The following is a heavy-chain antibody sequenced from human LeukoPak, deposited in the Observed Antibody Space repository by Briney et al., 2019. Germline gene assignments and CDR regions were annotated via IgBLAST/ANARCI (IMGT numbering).Heavy chain of an antibody. J-gene: IGHJ4*02. D-gene: IGHD6-19*01. CDR2: IIPIFGTA. V-gene: IGHV1-69*05. CDR1: GGTFSSYA. Sequence: SVKVSCKACGGTFSSYAISWVRQAPGQGLEWMGRIIPIFGTANYAQKFQGRVTITTDESTSTAYMELSSLRSEDTAVYYCARDPPDSYSSGWYYFDYWGQGTLVTVSS. CDR3: ARDPPDSYSSGWYYFDY.